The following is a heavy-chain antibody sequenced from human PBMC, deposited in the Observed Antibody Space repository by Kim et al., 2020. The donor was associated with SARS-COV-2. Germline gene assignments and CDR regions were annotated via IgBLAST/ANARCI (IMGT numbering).Heavy chain of an antibody. CDR2: INPSGGST. CDR3: ARVRPAAGTSDYYGMDV. V-gene: IGHV1-46*01. Sequence: ASVKVSCKASGYTFTSYYMHWVRQAPGQGLEWMGIINPSGGSTSYAQKFQGRVTMTRDTSTSTVYMELSSLRSEDTAVYYCARVRPAAGTSDYYGMDVWGQGTTVTVSS. J-gene: IGHJ6*02. D-gene: IGHD6-13*01. CDR1: GYTFTSYY.